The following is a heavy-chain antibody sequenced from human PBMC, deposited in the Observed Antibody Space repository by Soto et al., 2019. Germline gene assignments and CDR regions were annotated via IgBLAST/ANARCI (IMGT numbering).Heavy chain of an antibody. D-gene: IGHD3-10*01. CDR1: GGSISSSSYY. CDR3: ASIARFGEQGSYYYYYYMDV. J-gene: IGHJ6*03. Sequence: PSETLSLTCTVSGGSISSSSYYWGWIRQPPGKGLEWIGSIYYSGSTYYNPSLKSRVTISVDTSKNQFSLKLSSVTAADTAVYYCASIARFGEQGSYYYYYYMDVWGKGTTVTVSS. V-gene: IGHV4-39*01. CDR2: IYYSGST.